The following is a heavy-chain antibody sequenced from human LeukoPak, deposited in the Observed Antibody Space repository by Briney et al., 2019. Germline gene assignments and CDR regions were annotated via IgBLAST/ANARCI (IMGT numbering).Heavy chain of an antibody. CDR2: LKQDGSEK. CDR1: GFSGSIYW. V-gene: IGHV3-7*05. Sequence: LTGRCLRLSCAASGFSGSIYWMSWVRQAPGKGLEWVASLKQDGSEKYYVDSVKGRFTISRDSAKNSLSLQMNSRRAEDTAVYYCARWVSGWDVWGQGTTVTVSS. CDR3: ARWVSGWDV. J-gene: IGHJ6*02.